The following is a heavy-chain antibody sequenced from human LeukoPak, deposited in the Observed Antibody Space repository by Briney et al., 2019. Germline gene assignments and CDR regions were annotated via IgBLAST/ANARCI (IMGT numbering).Heavy chain of an antibody. Sequence: SVKVSCKASGGTFSSYAISWVRQAPGQGLEWMGRIIPILGIANYAQKFQGRVTITADKSTSTAYMELSSLRSEDTAVYYCARGYSYGPIDYWGQGTLVTVSS. V-gene: IGHV1-69*04. CDR1: GGTFSSYA. CDR3: ARGYSYGPIDY. CDR2: IIPILGIA. J-gene: IGHJ4*02. D-gene: IGHD5-18*01.